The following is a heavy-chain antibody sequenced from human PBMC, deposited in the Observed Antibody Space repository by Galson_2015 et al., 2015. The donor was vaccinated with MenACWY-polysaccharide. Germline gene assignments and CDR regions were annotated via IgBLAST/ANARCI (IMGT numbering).Heavy chain of an antibody. CDR3: AHSPWVRGVTFSYFDY. Sequence: PALVKPTQTLTLTCTFSGFSLSTGGVGVGWIRQPPGKALEWLALIYWDDDKRYSPSLKGRLTITKDTSKNQVVLTMTNMDPVDTATYYCAHSPWVRGVTFSYFDYWGQGTLVTVSS. V-gene: IGHV2-5*02. CDR1: GFSLSTGGVG. J-gene: IGHJ4*02. D-gene: IGHD3-10*01. CDR2: IYWDDDK.